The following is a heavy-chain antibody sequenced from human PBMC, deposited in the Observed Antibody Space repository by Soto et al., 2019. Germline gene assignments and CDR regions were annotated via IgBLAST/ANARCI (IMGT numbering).Heavy chain of an antibody. J-gene: IGHJ4*02. CDR1: GFTFSSYG. CDR2: ISYDGSNK. CDR3: XXGYSYSVCDY. V-gene: IGHV3-30*03. D-gene: IGHD5-18*01. Sequence: QVQLVESGGGVVQPGRSLRLSCAASGFTFSSYGMHWVRQAPGKGLEWVAVISYDGSNKYYADSVKGRFTISRDNSKNTLDLQMNSLRAEDTAVYSCXXGYSYSVCDYWGQGTLVTVSS.